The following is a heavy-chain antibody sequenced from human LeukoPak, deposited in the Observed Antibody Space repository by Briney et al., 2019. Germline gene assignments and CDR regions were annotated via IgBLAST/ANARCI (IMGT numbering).Heavy chain of an antibody. CDR1: GGSFSGSY. J-gene: IGHJ5*02. Sequence: PSETLSLTCAVYGGSFSGSYWSWIRQPPGKGLEWIGEMNHSGSTNYNPSLKSRVTTSVDTPKNQFFLKLTSVTAADTAIYYRARGRYNWNGFDPWGQGTLVTVSS. D-gene: IGHD1-1*01. CDR2: MNHSGST. CDR3: ARGRYNWNGFDP. V-gene: IGHV4-34*01.